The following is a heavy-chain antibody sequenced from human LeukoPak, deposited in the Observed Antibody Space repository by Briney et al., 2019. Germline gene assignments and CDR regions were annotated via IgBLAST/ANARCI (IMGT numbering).Heavy chain of an antibody. J-gene: IGHJ4*02. CDR1: GLTFSNYA. CDR3: ARWGIAAAGT. V-gene: IGHV3-23*01. CDR2: ISTNGDRT. Sequence: PGGSLRLSCAASGLTFSNYAMTWVRQAPGKGLEWVSAISTNGDRTYYADSMKGRFTVSRDNFKNTLYLQMNSLRAEDTAVYYRARWGIAAAGTWGQGTLVTVSS. D-gene: IGHD6-13*01.